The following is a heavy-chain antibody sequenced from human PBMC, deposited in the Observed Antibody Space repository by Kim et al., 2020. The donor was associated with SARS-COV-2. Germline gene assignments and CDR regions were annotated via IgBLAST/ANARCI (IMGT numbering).Heavy chain of an antibody. CDR1: GGTFSSYA. Sequence: SVKVSCKASGGTFSSYAISWVRQAPGQGLEWMGGIIPIFGTANYAQKFQGRVTITADESTSTAYMELSSLRSEDTAVYYCAGVSPPDGYFETPLYYYYGMDVWGQGTTVTVSS. CDR2: IIPIFGTA. J-gene: IGHJ6*02. D-gene: IGHD3-9*01. V-gene: IGHV1-69*13. CDR3: AGVSPPDGYFETPLYYYYGMDV.